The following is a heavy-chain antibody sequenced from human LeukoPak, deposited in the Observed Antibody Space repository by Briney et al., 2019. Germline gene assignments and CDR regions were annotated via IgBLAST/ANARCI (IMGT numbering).Heavy chain of an antibody. CDR3: ARDKAHSYGRYFDH. J-gene: IGHJ4*02. D-gene: IGHD5-18*01. CDR1: GGSISTYY. Sequence: PSETLSLTCTVSGGSISTYYWNWIRQTPGKGLEWIGHISYGNTDYNPSLKSRVTISVDTSKNQFSLKLTSVTAADTAVYYCARDKAHSYGRYFDHWGQGALLIVSS. CDR2: ISYGNT. V-gene: IGHV4-59*01.